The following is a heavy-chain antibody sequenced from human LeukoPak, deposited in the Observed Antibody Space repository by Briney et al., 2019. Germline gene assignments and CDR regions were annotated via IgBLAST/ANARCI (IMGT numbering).Heavy chain of an antibody. CDR2: ITSSGSAI. J-gene: IGHJ4*02. D-gene: IGHD5/OR15-5a*01. Sequence: PGGSLRLSCAASGFTFSDYYMSWLRQAPGKGLEWVSYITSSGSAIYYADPVRGRFTISRDNARNSMFLHMDDLRAEDTAIYYCATDIVSTSGDYWGQGTLVTVSS. V-gene: IGHV3-11*01. CDR3: ATDIVSTSGDY. CDR1: GFTFSDYY.